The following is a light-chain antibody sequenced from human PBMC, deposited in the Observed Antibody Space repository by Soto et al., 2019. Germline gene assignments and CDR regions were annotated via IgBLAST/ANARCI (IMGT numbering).Light chain of an antibody. CDR1: SSDVGDYNY. CDR3: TSDTSSSTLYV. V-gene: IGLV2-14*01. CDR2: DVR. J-gene: IGLJ1*01. Sequence: QSALTQPASVSGSPGQSITISCTGTSSDVGDYNYVSWYQQHPGKAPKLMIYDVRNRASGASNRFSGSKSGNTASLTISALQAVDEADYYCTSDTSSSTLYVFGTGTKVTVL.